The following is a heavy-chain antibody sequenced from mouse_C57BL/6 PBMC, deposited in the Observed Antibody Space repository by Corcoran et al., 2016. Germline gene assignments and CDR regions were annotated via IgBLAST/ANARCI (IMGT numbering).Heavy chain of an antibody. CDR2: IYPRRGNA. D-gene: IGHD2-12*01. Sequence: QRQLQPSGTKLAGSGASVKLSCKASGYTFTSYGISWVKQRTGKGLEWIGEIYPRRGNAYYNEKFKGKATLTADKSSSTAYIELRSLTSEDSAVYFCAREVTTVYSAMYYWGQGTAVTVSS. CDR3: AREVTTVYSAMYY. V-gene: IGHV1-81*01. J-gene: IGHJ4*01. CDR1: GYTFTSYG.